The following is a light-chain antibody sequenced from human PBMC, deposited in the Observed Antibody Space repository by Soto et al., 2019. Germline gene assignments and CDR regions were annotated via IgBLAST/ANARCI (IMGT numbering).Light chain of an antibody. J-gene: IGKJ1*01. CDR2: AAS. CDR3: QKANSFPRT. Sequence: DIQMTQSPSSVSASVGDRVTITCRASQDISTWLAWYQQKPGRAPKLLIYAASSLQSGVPSRFSGSGSGTDFTLTISSLQAEDSATYFCQKANSFPRTFGQGTKVDIK. CDR1: QDISTW. V-gene: IGKV1-12*01.